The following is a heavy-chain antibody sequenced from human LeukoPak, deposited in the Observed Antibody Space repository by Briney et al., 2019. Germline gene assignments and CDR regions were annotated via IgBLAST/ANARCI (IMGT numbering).Heavy chain of an antibody. J-gene: IGHJ1*01. V-gene: IGHV3-48*01. CDR1: GFTFSSYS. CDR2: ISSSSSTI. Sequence: GGSLRLSCAASGFTFSSYSMNWVRQAPGKGLEWVSYISSSSSTIYYADSVKGRFTISRDNSKNTLYLQLNSLRAEDTAIYYCAKGPMIAQYFHHWGQGTLVTVSS. D-gene: IGHD3-22*01. CDR3: AKGPMIAQYFHH.